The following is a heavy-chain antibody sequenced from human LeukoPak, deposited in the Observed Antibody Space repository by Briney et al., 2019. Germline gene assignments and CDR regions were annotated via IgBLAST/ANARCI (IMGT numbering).Heavy chain of an antibody. J-gene: IGHJ6*02. CDR1: GGSFSGYY. CDR3: ARGIVVVVAATYYYYGMDV. V-gene: IGHV4-34*01. CDR2: INHSGST. Sequence: PSETLSLTCAVYGGSFSGYYWSWIRQPPGKGLEWIGEINHSGSTNYNPSLKSRVTISVDTSKNQFSLKLSSVTAADTAVYYCARGIVVVVAATYYYYGMDVWGQGTTVTVSS. D-gene: IGHD2-15*01.